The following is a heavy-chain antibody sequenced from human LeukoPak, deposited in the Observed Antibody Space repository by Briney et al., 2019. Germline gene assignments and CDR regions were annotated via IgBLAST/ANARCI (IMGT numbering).Heavy chain of an antibody. V-gene: IGHV3-53*01. CDR3: VRGYYYDRSAYYSDAFDI. CDR1: GFTVSSNY. J-gene: IGHJ3*02. Sequence: GGSLRLSCAASGFTVSSNYMSWVRQAPGKWLEWVSIIYSGGRKYYADSVKGRFTISRANSKNTLYLQMNSLRAEDTAVYYCVRGYYYDRSAYYSDAFDIWGQGTMVSVSS. D-gene: IGHD3-22*01. CDR2: IYSGGRK.